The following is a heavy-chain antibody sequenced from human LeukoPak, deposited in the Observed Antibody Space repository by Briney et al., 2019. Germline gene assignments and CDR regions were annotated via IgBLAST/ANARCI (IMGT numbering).Heavy chain of an antibody. Sequence: GGSLRLSCAASGFTFSSYAMSWVRQAPGKGLEWVSSISSSSSYIYYVDSVKGRFTISRNNAKNSLYLQMNSLRAEDTAVYYCARDSSGSYSIDYWGQGTLVTVSS. CDR1: GFTFSSYA. D-gene: IGHD1-26*01. CDR3: ARDSSGSYSIDY. CDR2: ISSSSSYI. V-gene: IGHV3-21*01. J-gene: IGHJ4*02.